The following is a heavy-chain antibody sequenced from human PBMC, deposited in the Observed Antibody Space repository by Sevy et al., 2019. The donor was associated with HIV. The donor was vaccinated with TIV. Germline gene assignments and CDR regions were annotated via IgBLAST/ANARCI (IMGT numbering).Heavy chain of an antibody. V-gene: IGHV3-21*01. CDR1: GFTFSSYS. D-gene: IGHD2-2*02. J-gene: IGHJ3*02. CDR3: ARNNCSITNCYMGDVFDI. CDR2: ISGISNYI. Sequence: GEPLKISCAASGFTFSSYSMNWVRQAPGKGLEWVSSISGISNYIYYADSMKGRFTVSRDNARNSLYLQMNSLRAEDTAVYYCARNNCSITNCYMGDVFDIWGQGTMVTVSS.